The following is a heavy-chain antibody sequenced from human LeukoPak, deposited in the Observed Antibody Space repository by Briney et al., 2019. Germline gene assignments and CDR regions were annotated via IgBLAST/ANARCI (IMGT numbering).Heavy chain of an antibody. CDR3: ARDASGGPFDY. J-gene: IGHJ4*02. CDR1: GGTFSSYA. V-gene: IGHV1-69*06. Sequence: ASVTVSRKASGGTFSSYAISWVRQAPGQGLEWMGGIIPIFGTANYAQKFQGRVTITADKSTSTAYMELSSLRSEDTAVYYCARDASGGPFDYWGQGTLVTVSS. D-gene: IGHD6-25*01. CDR2: IIPIFGTA.